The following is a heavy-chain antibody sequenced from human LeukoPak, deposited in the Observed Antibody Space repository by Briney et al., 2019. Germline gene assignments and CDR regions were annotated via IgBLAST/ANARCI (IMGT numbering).Heavy chain of an antibody. CDR3: ARGGYDFWSGYYY. Sequence: SVKVSCKASGGTFSSYAISWVRQAPGQGLEWMGGIIPIFGTANYAQKFQGRVTITTDESTSTAYMELSGLRSEDTAVYYCARGGYDFWSGYYYWGQGTLVTVSS. D-gene: IGHD3-3*01. J-gene: IGHJ4*02. CDR2: IIPIFGTA. CDR1: GGTFSSYA. V-gene: IGHV1-69*05.